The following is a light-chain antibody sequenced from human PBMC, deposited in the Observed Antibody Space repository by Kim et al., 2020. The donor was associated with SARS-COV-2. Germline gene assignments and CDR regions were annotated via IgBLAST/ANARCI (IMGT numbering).Light chain of an antibody. CDR1: SSDVGGYNY. Sequence: QSALTQPASVSGSPGQSITISCTGTSSDVGGYNYVSWYQQHPGKAPKLMIYDVSNRPSGVSNRFSGSKSGNTASLPISGLQAEDEADYYCSSYTSSSTWVFGGGTQLTVL. CDR2: DVS. V-gene: IGLV2-14*03. CDR3: SSYTSSSTWV. J-gene: IGLJ3*02.